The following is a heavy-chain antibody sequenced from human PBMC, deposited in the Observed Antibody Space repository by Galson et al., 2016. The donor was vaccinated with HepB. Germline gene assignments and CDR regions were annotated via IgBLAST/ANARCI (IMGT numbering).Heavy chain of an antibody. Sequence: SLRLSCAASGFTVSSNYMSGVRQAPGKGLEWVSVIYSGGSTYYADSVKGRFTISRDNSKNTLYLQMNSLRAEDTAVYYCARDYSSSSRYNYFDYWGQGTLVTVSS. D-gene: IGHD6-6*01. J-gene: IGHJ4*02. CDR1: GFTVSSNY. CDR2: IYSGGST. CDR3: ARDYSSSSRYNYFDY. V-gene: IGHV3-53*01.